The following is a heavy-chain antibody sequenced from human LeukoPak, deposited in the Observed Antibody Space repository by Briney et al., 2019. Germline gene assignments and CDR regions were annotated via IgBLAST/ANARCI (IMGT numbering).Heavy chain of an antibody. CDR3: ARAHYYGSGSSQYYFDY. Sequence: PSETLSLTCTVSGGSISSGSYYWSWLRQPAGKGLEWIGRIYTSGSTNYNPSLKSRVTIPVDTSKNQFSLKLSSVTAADTAVYYCARAHYYGSGSSQYYFDYWGPGTLVTVSS. D-gene: IGHD3-10*01. CDR2: IYTSGST. V-gene: IGHV4-61*02. J-gene: IGHJ4*02. CDR1: GGSISSGSYY.